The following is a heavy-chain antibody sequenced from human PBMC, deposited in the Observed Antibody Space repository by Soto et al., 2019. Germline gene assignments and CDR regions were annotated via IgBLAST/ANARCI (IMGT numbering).Heavy chain of an antibody. J-gene: IGHJ6*02. V-gene: IGHV3-15*07. CDR3: TTDDLMRYSYGYFGGPYHYGMDV. CDR1: GFTFRNAW. Sequence: PGRPLRLSCAASGFTFRNAWVNRIRQAPGKGLEWVGRIKSKTDGGTTDYAAPVKGRFTISRDDSKNTLYLQMNSLKTEDTAVYYCTTDDLMRYSYGYFGGPYHYGMDVWGQGTTVTVSS. CDR2: IKSKTDGGTT. D-gene: IGHD5-18*01.